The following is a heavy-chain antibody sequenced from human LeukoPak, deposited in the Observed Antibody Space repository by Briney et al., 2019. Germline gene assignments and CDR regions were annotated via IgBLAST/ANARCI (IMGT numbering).Heavy chain of an antibody. CDR3: AKVGYYGSGRGYFDY. CDR2: ISGSGGST. CDR1: GFTFSSYA. V-gene: IGHV3-23*01. J-gene: IGHJ4*02. Sequence: GGSLRLSCAASGFTFSSYAMSWVRQAPGKGLEWVSAISGSGGSTYYADSVKGRCTISRDNSKNTLYLQMNSLRAEDTAVYYCAKVGYYGSGRGYFDYWGQGTLVTVSS. D-gene: IGHD3-10*01.